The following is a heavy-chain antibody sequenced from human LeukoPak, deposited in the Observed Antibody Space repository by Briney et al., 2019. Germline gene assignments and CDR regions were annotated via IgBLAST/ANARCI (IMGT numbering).Heavy chain of an antibody. V-gene: IGHV3-64*01. CDR1: EFIFSSYE. CDR2: ISGNGVSS. CDR3: ARSTEGTAHFDY. D-gene: IGHD1-7*01. Sequence: GGTLRLSCETSEFIFSSYEMHWVRQTPGRGLEYVSGISGNGVSSYYALSVKGRFTISRDNSKNTLYLHMGSLKTEDMAVYYCARSTEGTAHFDYWGQGTLVIVSS. J-gene: IGHJ4*02.